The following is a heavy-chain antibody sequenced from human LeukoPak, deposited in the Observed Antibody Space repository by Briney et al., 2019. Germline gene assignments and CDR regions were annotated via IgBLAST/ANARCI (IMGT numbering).Heavy chain of an antibody. J-gene: IGHJ4*02. V-gene: IGHV3-7*01. Sequence: GGSLRLSCAGSGFTFSTYWMSWVRQAPGKGLDWVANIKQDGTDKYYVDSVKGRFTISRDNAMNLLYLQMNSLRAEDTAVYYCAREKLDTRGYVDYWGQGTLVTVSS. CDR2: IKQDGTDK. CDR3: AREKLDTRGYVDY. CDR1: GFTFSTYW. D-gene: IGHD3-22*01.